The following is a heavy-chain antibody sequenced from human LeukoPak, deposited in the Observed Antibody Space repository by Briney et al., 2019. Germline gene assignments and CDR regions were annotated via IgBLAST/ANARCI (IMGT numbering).Heavy chain of an antibody. Sequence: SETLSLTCTVSGGSISSGGYYWSWIRQHPGKGLEWIGYIYYSGSTYYNPSLKSRVTISVDTSKNQFSLKLSSVTAADTAVYYCARARYSSSSCLDYWGQGTLVTVSS. CDR2: IYYSGST. V-gene: IGHV4-31*03. CDR3: ARARYSSSSCLDY. CDR1: GGSISSGGYY. J-gene: IGHJ4*02. D-gene: IGHD6-6*01.